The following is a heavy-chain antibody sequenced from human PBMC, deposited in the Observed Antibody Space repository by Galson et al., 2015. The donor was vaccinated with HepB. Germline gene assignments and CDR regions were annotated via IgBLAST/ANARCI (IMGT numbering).Heavy chain of an antibody. CDR2: IYHSGNP. CDR1: NGSISTSNW. D-gene: IGHD2-15*01. J-gene: IGHJ4*02. V-gene: IGHV4-4*02. CDR3: ARSGYCSGGSCYGNS. Sequence: VSNGSISTSNWWSWVRQSPGMGLEWIGEIYHSGNPNYNPSLKSRVTISVDKSKNHFSLKLSSVTAADTAVYYCARSGYCSGGSCYGNSWGQGTLVSVSS.